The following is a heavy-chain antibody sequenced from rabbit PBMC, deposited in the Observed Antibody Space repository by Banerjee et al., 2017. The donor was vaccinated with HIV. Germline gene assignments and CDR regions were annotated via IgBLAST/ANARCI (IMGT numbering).Heavy chain of an antibody. CDR3: ARAGYAGYGYAPLYYVNL. D-gene: IGHD6-1*01. V-gene: IGHV1S47*01. J-gene: IGHJ4*01. CDR2: IDPVFGST. CDR1: GFDFSSYG. Sequence: QEHLVESGGGLVQPGGSLKLSCKASGFDFSSYGVSWVRQAPGKGLEWIGYIDPVFGSTYYASWVNGRFTISSHNAQNTLYLQLNSLTAADTAAYFCARAGYAGYGYAPLYYVNLWGQGTLVT.